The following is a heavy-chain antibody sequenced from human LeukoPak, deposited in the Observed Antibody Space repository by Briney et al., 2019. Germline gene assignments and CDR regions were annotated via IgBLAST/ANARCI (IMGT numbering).Heavy chain of an antibody. CDR3: ARRKSYNWNYWFDP. D-gene: IGHD1-7*01. Sequence: SETLSLTCTVSGGSIGSTTYYWGWIRQPPGKGLEWIGSIYYSGSTYYNPSLKSRVTISLDTSKNQFSLKLTSVTAADTAVYYCARRKSYNWNYWFDPWGREPWSPSPQ. CDR2: IYYSGST. V-gene: IGHV4-39*01. CDR1: GGSIGSTTYY. J-gene: IGHJ5*02.